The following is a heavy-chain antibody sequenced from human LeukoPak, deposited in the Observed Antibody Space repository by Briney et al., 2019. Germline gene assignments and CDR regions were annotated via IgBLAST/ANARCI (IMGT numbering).Heavy chain of an antibody. CDR2: TYHTGRT. Sequence: SETLSLTCAVFGYSISSGYYWGWIRQSPGRGLEWIATTYHTGRTYYNPSLRSRLTISVDPSKNQFSLRLNSVTAADTAVYYCARARGYFDYWGQGTLVTVSS. CDR3: ARARGYFDY. J-gene: IGHJ4*02. V-gene: IGHV4-38-2*01. CDR1: GYSISSGYY.